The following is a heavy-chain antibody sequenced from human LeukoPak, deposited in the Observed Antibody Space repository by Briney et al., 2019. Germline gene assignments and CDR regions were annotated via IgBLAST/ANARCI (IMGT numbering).Heavy chain of an antibody. Sequence: GGSLRLSCAASGFTFSSYRMHWVRQAPGKGLVWVSRIDSGVSSTIYADSVKGRFTISRDNAKNTLYLQMNSLRAEDTAVYYCTRGRYYFDYWGQGTLVTVSS. V-gene: IGHV3-74*01. CDR2: IDSGVSST. CDR1: GFTFSSYR. J-gene: IGHJ4*02. D-gene: IGHD4-17*01. CDR3: TRGRYYFDY.